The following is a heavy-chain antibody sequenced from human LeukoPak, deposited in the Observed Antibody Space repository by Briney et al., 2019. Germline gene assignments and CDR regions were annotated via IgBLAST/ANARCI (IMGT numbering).Heavy chain of an antibody. CDR3: ARSGHEIVPAALGY. J-gene: IGHJ4*02. V-gene: IGHV4-39*07. CDR2: IYHSGST. D-gene: IGHD2-2*01. CDR1: GGSISSSSYY. Sequence: PSETLSLTCTVSGGSISSSSYYWGWIRQPPGKGLEWIGSIYHSGSTYYNPSLKSRVTISVDTSKNQFSLKLSSVTAADTAVYYCARSGHEIVPAALGYWGQGTLVTVSS.